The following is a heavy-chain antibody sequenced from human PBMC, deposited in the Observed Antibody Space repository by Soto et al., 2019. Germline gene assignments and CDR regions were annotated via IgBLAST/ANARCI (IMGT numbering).Heavy chain of an antibody. V-gene: IGHV1-69*02. D-gene: IGHD2-15*01. J-gene: IGHJ3*02. Sequence: SVKVSCKASGDTFSSYTISWVRQAPGQRLEWMGRIIPILGIANYAQKFQGRVTITTDKSTSTAYMELSSLRSEDTAVYYCARAYCSGGSCNYRNALDIW. CDR3: ARAYCSGGSCNYRNALDI. CDR1: GDTFSSYT. CDR2: IIPILGIA.